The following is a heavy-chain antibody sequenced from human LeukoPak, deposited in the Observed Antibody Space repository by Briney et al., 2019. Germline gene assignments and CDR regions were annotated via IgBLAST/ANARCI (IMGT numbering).Heavy chain of an antibody. CDR2: INPNSGGI. J-gene: IGHJ4*02. Sequence: ASVKVSCKASGYTFTGYYMHWVRQAPGQGLEWMGWINPNSGGINYAQKFQGWVTMTRDTSISTAYMELSRLRSDDTAVYYCARETHSSSRDFDYWGQGTLVTVSS. V-gene: IGHV1-2*04. CDR3: ARETHSSSRDFDY. CDR1: GYTFTGYY. D-gene: IGHD6-6*01.